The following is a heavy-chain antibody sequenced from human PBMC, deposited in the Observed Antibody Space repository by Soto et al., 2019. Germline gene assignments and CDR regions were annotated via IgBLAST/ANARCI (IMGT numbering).Heavy chain of an antibody. CDR3: ARDLVDSLSGYPLHGLDV. CDR2: INTGNGNT. V-gene: IGHV1-3*04. CDR1: GYTFASYA. D-gene: IGHD3-3*01. Sequence: RASVKVSCKAAGYTFASYAVHWVRQAPGQRLEWMGWINTGNGNTKYSQKFQGRVTILSDTSASTAYMEVSSLRSEDTAVYFCARDLVDSLSGYPLHGLDVWGQGTTVTVSS. J-gene: IGHJ6*02.